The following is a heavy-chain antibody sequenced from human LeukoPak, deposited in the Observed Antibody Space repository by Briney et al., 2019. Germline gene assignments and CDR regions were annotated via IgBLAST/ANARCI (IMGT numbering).Heavy chain of an antibody. J-gene: IGHJ4*02. CDR3: ARDPSYYGSGSYLY. CDR2: ISSSGSTI. D-gene: IGHD3-10*01. Sequence: AGSLRLSCAASGFTFSSYWMSWVRQAPGKGLEWVSYISSSGSTIYYADSVKGRFTISRDDAKNSLYLQMNSLRAEDTAVYYCARDPSYYGSGSYLYWGQGTLVTVSS. V-gene: IGHV3-48*04. CDR1: GFTFSSYW.